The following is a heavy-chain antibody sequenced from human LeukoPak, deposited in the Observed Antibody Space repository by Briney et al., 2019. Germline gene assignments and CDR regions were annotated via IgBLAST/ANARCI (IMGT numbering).Heavy chain of an antibody. CDR2: ISSSSSYI. D-gene: IGHD6-19*01. Sequence: GGSLRLSCAASGFTFSSYSMNWVRQAPGKGLEWVSSISSSSSYIYYADSVKGRFTISRDNSKNTLYLQMNSLRAEDTAVYYCAKDLGGYSSGWDFDYWGQGTLVTVSS. CDR3: AKDLGGYSSGWDFDY. V-gene: IGHV3-21*04. J-gene: IGHJ4*02. CDR1: GFTFSSYS.